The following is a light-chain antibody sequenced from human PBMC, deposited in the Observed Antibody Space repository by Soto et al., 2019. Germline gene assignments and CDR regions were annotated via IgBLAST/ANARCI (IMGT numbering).Light chain of an antibody. CDR2: DVS. J-gene: IGLJ1*01. CDR1: NSDVGGYNY. V-gene: IGLV2-14*03. Sequence: QSVLAQPASVSESPGPSITISCTGTNSDVGGYNYVSWYQQHPGKVPKLMIFDVSNRPSGVSNRFSGSKSGNTASLTISGLQAEDEADYYCSSYTATTTSYVFGTGTKVTVL. CDR3: SSYTATTTSYV.